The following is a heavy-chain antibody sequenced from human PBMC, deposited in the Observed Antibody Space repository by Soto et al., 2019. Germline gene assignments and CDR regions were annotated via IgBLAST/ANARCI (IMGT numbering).Heavy chain of an antibody. V-gene: IGHV1-46*01. CDR1: GSTFTNYC. CDR3: ARESPMSSDY. CDR2: INPSGGST. Sequence: DSVKVSCKASGSTFTNYCMHWVRQAPGQGLEWMGIINPSGGSTSYAQKFQGRVTMTRDTSTSTVYMELSSLRLEDTAVYYCARESPMSSDYSGPGPLVSVSS. J-gene: IGHJ4*02.